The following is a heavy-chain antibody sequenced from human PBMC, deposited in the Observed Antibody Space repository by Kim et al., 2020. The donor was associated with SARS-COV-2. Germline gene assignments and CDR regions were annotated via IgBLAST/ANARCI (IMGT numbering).Heavy chain of an antibody. CDR3: ARDIRTIFGVVSLMDV. CDR1: GFTFSSYG. J-gene: IGHJ6*03. CDR2: IWYDGSNK. Sequence: GGSLRLSCAASGFTFSSYGMHWVRQAPGKGLEWVAVIWYDGSNKYYADSVKGRFTISRDNSKNTLYLQMNSLRAEDTAVYYCARDIRTIFGVVSLMDVWGKGTTVTVSS. V-gene: IGHV3-33*01. D-gene: IGHD3-3*01.